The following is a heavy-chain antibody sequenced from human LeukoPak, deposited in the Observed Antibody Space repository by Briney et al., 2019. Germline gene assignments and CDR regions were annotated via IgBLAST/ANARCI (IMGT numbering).Heavy chain of an antibody. CDR3: ARDLDSSGYYRSDAFDI. Sequence: GASAKVSCKASGYTFASYALSWVRQAPGQGLEWMGSISAYNGNTNYAQKLQGRVTMTTDKSTSTAYMELWSLRSGDTAVYYCARDLDSSGYYRSDAFDIWGQGTMVTVSS. CDR1: GYTFASYA. CDR2: ISAYNGNT. D-gene: IGHD3-22*01. V-gene: IGHV1-18*01. J-gene: IGHJ3*02.